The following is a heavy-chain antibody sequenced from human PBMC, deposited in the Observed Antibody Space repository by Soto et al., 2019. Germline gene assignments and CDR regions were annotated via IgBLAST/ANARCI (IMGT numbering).Heavy chain of an antibody. CDR2: IWYDGSNK. Sequence: GGSLRLSCAASGFTFSSYGMHWVRQAPGKGLEWVAVIWYDGSNKYYADSVKGRFTISRDNSKNTLYLQMNSLRAEDTAVYYCARGSGGDYGLDIWGQGTMVTVSS. J-gene: IGHJ3*02. CDR1: GFTFSSYG. CDR3: ARGSGGDYGLDI. D-gene: IGHD4-17*01. V-gene: IGHV3-33*01.